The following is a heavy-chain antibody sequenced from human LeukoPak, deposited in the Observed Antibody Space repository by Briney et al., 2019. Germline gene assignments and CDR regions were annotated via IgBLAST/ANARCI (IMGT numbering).Heavy chain of an antibody. V-gene: IGHV1-46*01. CDR1: GYTFTCYY. D-gene: IGHD2-15*01. CDR3: ARDGPLGYCSGGSCWGNYYYYYGMDV. Sequence: ASVKVSCKASGYTFTCYYMHWVRQAPGQGLEWMGIINPSGGSTSYSQKFQGRVTMTRDTSTSTVYMELSSLRSEDTAVYYCARDGPLGYCSGGSCWGNYYYYYGMDVWGQGTTVTVSS. J-gene: IGHJ6*02. CDR2: INPSGGST.